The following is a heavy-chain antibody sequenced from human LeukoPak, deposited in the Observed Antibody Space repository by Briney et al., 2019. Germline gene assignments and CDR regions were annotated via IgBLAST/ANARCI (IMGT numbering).Heavy chain of an antibody. D-gene: IGHD3-22*01. J-gene: IGHJ5*02. V-gene: IGHV1-2*02. CDR3: ARDRSGDCSGYYGENWFDP. CDR2: INPNSGGT. Sequence: ASVKVSCKASGYTFTGYYMHWVRQAPGQGLEWMGWINPNSGGTNYAQKFQGRVTMTRDTSISTAYMELSRLRSDDTAVYYCARDRSGDCSGYYGENWFDPWGQGTLVTVSS. CDR1: GYTFTGYY.